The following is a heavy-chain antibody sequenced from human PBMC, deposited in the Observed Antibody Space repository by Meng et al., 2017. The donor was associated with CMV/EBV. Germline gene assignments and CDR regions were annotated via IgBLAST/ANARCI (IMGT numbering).Heavy chain of an antibody. CDR2: MSYDGSNK. CDR1: GFTFRSYA. CDR3: ARMAIVVVPAAILVGAFDF. V-gene: IGHV3-30-3*01. J-gene: IGHJ3*01. D-gene: IGHD2-2*02. Sequence: GESLKISCAASGFTFRSYAMHWVRQAPGKGLEWVAVMSYDGSNKYYADSVKGRFTISRDNSKNTLYLQMNNLRAEDTAVYYCARMAIVVVPAAILVGAFDFWGQGTMVTVSS.